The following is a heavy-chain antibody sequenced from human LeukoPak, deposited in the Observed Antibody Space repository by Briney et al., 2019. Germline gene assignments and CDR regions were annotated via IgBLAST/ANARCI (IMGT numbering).Heavy chain of an antibody. J-gene: IGHJ6*02. CDR1: GFTFDDYA. Sequence: GRSLRLSCAASGFTFDDYAMHWVRQAPGKGLEWVSSISSSSSYIYYADSVKGRFTISRDNAKNSLYLQMNSLRAEDTAVYYCARDDILTGYPSAYYYYGMDVWGQGTTVTVSS. CDR3: ARDDILTGYPSAYYYYGMDV. CDR2: ISSSSSYI. V-gene: IGHV3-21*01. D-gene: IGHD3-9*01.